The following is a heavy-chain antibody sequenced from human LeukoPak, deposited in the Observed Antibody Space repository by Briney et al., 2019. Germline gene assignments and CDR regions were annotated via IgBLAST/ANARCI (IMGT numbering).Heavy chain of an antibody. D-gene: IGHD5-18*01. CDR2: ISGSGGST. CDR1: GFTFSSYA. V-gene: IGHV3-23*01. J-gene: IGHJ4*02. Sequence: PGGSLRLSCAASGFTFSSYAMSWVCQAPGKGLEWVSAISGSGGSTYYADSVKGRFTISRDDSKNTLYLQMNSLRAEDTAVYYCAKDLEDTAMVALFDYWGQGTLVTVSS. CDR3: AKDLEDTAMVALFDY.